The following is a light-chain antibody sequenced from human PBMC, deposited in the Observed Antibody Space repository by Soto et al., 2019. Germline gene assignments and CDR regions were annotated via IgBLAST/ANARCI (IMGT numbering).Light chain of an antibody. CDR2: GNN. Sequence: QSVLTQPPSVSGTPGQRVTISCSGSSSNIGSSYVFWDQQLPGTAPKLLIYGNNQRPSGVPDRFSGSKSGTSASLAISGLRSEDEAHYSCATWDDSLSAGVFGGGTQLTVL. V-gene: IGLV1-47*01. CDR1: SSNIGSSY. J-gene: IGLJ2*01. CDR3: ATWDDSLSAGV.